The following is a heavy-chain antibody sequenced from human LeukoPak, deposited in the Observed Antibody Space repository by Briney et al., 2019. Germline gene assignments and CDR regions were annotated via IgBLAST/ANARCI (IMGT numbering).Heavy chain of an antibody. V-gene: IGHV3-7*01. CDR3: ARAQHELLRAFDI. D-gene: IGHD2-15*01. CDR1: GFTFSSYW. CDR2: IKQDGSEK. Sequence: GGPLRLSCAASGFTFSSYWMSWVRQAPGKGLEWVANIKQDGSEKYYVDSVKGRFTISRDNAKNSLYLQMNSLRAEDTAVYYCARAQHELLRAFDIWGQGTMVTVSS. J-gene: IGHJ3*02.